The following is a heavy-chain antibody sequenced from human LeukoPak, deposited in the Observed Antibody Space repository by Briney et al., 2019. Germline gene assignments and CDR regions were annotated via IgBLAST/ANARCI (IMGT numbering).Heavy chain of an antibody. CDR2: ISDSGGST. CDR3: ERGYSFGPYDMDV. J-gene: IGHJ6*02. Sequence: GGSLRLSCSASGFPFSSYAMHWVRQAPGKGLEYVSAISDSGGSTYYADSVKGRFTISRDNSKNTLYLQMSSLRAEDTAVYFCERGYSFGPYDMDVWGQGTTVTVSS. D-gene: IGHD2-15*01. CDR1: GFPFSSYA. V-gene: IGHV3-64D*09.